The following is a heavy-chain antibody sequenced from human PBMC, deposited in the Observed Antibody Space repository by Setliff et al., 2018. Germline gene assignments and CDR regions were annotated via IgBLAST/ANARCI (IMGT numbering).Heavy chain of an antibody. CDR1: GDSISNYY. CDR2: IYVTEST. D-gene: IGHD3-9*01. V-gene: IGHV4-4*07. CDR3: AGTPARGTTWLSPFDY. J-gene: IGHJ4*02. Sequence: PSETLSLTCTVSGDSISNYYWNWIRQPAGKGLEWIGRIYVTESTKYNPSLKSRVTLSIDTSKNQFSLKLSSVTAADTALYSCAGTPARGTTWLSPFDYWGQGIQVTVSS.